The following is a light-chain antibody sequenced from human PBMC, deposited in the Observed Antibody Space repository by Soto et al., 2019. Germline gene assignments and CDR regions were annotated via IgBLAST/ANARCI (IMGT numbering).Light chain of an antibody. CDR3: SLYTNTNTYV. Sequence: QSVLTQPPSVSGSPGQPVTISCTGTSSDLSSYNRVSWYQQSPGTAPKLIIYEFSNRPSGVPDRFSGSRSGNTASLTISGLQAEDEADYYCSLYTNTNTYVFGTGTKV. CDR2: EFS. J-gene: IGLJ1*01. V-gene: IGLV2-18*01. CDR1: SSDLSSYNR.